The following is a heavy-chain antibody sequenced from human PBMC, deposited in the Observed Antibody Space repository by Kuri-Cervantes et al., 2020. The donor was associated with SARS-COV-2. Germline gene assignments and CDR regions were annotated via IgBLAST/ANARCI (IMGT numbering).Heavy chain of an antibody. J-gene: IGHJ4*02. V-gene: IGHV3-30*02. CDR2: IRYDGSNK. Sequence: GESLKIPCSASGFTLSSYGMHWVRQAPGQGLEWVAFIRYDGSNKYYADSVKGRLTISRDKSKNTLYLQMNSLRAEDTAVYYCARDYGYYYFDYWGQGTLVTVSS. CDR3: ARDYGYYYFDY. D-gene: IGHD4-17*01. CDR1: GFTLSSYG.